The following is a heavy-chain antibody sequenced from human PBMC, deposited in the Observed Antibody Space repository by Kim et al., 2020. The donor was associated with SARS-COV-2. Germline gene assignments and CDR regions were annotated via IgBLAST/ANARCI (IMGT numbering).Heavy chain of an antibody. CDR3: ARGYYYDSSGYYGQGYFD. CDR2: IYYSGST. V-gene: IGHV4-59*01. CDR1: GGSISSYY. Sequence: SETLSLTCTASGGSISSYYWSWIRQPPGKGLEWIGYIYYSGSTNYNPSLKSRVTISVDTSKNQFSLKLSSVTAADTAVYYCARGYYYDSSGYYGQGYFD. D-gene: IGHD3-22*01. J-gene: IGHJ4*01.